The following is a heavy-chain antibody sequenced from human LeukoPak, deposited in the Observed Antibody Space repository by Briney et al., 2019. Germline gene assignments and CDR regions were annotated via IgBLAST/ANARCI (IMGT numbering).Heavy chain of an antibody. CDR3: ARAGRYRAMYYYGSGNGVGP. V-gene: IGHV1-18*01. J-gene: IGHJ5*02. CDR1: GYTFTSYG. D-gene: IGHD3-10*01. Sequence: GASVKVSCKASGYTFTSYGISWVRQAPGQGLEWMGWISAYNGNTNYAQKLQGRVTMTTDTSTSTAYMELRSLRSDDTAVYYCARAGRYRAMYYYGSGNGVGPWGQGTLVTVSS. CDR2: ISAYNGNT.